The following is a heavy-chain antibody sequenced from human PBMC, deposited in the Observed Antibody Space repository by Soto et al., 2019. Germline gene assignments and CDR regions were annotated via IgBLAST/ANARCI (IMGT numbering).Heavy chain of an antibody. CDR1: GFTFSGSA. J-gene: IGHJ6*02. Sequence: GGSLRLSCAASGFTFSGSAMHWVRQASGKGLEWVGRIRSKANSYATAYAASVKGRFTISIDDSKNTAYLQMNSLKTEDTAVYYCTRTSSIAARPGYYYYYYGMDVWGQGTTVTVSS. CDR2: IRSKANSYAT. CDR3: TRTSSIAARPGYYYYYYGMDV. D-gene: IGHD6-6*01. V-gene: IGHV3-73*01.